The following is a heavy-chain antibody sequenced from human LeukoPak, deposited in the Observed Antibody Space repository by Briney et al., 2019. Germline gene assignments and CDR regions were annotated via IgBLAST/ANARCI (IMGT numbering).Heavy chain of an antibody. CDR1: GFTFSDYY. V-gene: IGHV3-11*01. D-gene: IGHD3-9*01. CDR3: ASGRYKHYFDY. J-gene: IGHJ4*02. Sequence: GGSLRLSCAASGFTFSDYYMSWIRQAPGKGLEWGSYISSSGSTIYYADSVKGRFTISKDNAKNSLYLQMNSLRAEDTAVYYCASGRYKHYFDYWGQGTLVTVSS. CDR2: ISSSGSTI.